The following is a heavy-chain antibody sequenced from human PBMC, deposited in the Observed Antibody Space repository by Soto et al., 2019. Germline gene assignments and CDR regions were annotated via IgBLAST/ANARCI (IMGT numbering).Heavy chain of an antibody. CDR1: GFSLSTSGVG. CDR3: AHSFSGNYLYHYYYHGMDV. CDR2: VYWNDER. V-gene: IGHV2-5*01. D-gene: IGHD3-10*01. Sequence: SGHDLVNPTQTLTLTCTFSGFSLSTSGVGVGWIRQPPGKALEWLALVYWNDERHYSPYLKTRLTITKDTSRNPVAVTASPMVPVQTAAYYCAHSFSGNYLYHYYYHGMDVRGQGTTVTVSS. J-gene: IGHJ6*02.